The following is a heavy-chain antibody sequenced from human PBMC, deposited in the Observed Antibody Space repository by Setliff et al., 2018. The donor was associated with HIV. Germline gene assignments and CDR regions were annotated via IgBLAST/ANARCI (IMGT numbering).Heavy chain of an antibody. CDR2: ISSSGNFI. J-gene: IGHJ4*02. CDR3: ARDPYWAEGFFDH. D-gene: IGHD2-15*01. CDR1: GFIFNAYT. V-gene: IGHV3-21*01. Sequence: PGGSLRLSCAASGFIFNAYTMVWVRQAPGKGLEWVSSISSSGNFIYYTDSVKGRFTSSRDNAKNSLFLQMDSLRGEDTAVYYCARDPYWAEGFFDHWGQGTLVTVSS.